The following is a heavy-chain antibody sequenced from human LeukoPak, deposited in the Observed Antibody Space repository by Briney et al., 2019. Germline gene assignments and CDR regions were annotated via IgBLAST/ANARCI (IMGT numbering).Heavy chain of an antibody. Sequence: GASVKVSCKASGGTFSSYAISWVRQAPGQGLEWMGRIIPILGIANYAQKFQGRVTITADKSTSTAYMELSSLRSEDTAVYYCAREGFEYSSSWYSGDYYYGMDVWGQGTTVTVSS. CDR2: IIPILGIA. CDR3: AREGFEYSSSWYSGDYYYGMDV. D-gene: IGHD6-13*01. V-gene: IGHV1-69*04. J-gene: IGHJ6*02. CDR1: GGTFSSYA.